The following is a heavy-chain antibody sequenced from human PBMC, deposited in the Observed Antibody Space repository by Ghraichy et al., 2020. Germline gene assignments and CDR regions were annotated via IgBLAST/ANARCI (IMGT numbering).Heavy chain of an antibody. CDR3: ARLDSDLVKAFDC. Sequence: SQTHSLTCAVSRGSISRSTSYWGWIRQPPGKGLEWIASIYYSGRTYYNPSLKSRVTISVDTSKSQFSLKLSSVTAADTAVYYCARLDSDLVKAFDCWGQGTLVTVSS. CDR1: RGSISRSTSY. J-gene: IGHJ4*02. CDR2: IYYSGRT. V-gene: IGHV4-39*01. D-gene: IGHD5-18*01.